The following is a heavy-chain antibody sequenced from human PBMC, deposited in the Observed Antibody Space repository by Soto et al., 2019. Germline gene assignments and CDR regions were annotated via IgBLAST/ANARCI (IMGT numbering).Heavy chain of an antibody. D-gene: IGHD6-19*01. CDR3: TNQWLDWYNWFDP. CDR2: IKSQTHGGTT. CDR1: GYTFSNAW. J-gene: IGHJ5*02. V-gene: IGHV3-15*01. Sequence: GGSLRLSCATSGYTFSNAWMSWVRQAPGKGLEWVGRIKSQTHGGTTDYAAPVKGRFTISRDDSKNTVYLQMNSLKTEDTAVYYCTNQWLDWYNWFDPWGQGT.